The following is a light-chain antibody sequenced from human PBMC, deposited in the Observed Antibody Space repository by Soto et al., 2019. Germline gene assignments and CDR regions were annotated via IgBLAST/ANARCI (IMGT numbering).Light chain of an antibody. CDR1: NSDVSSYNY. V-gene: IGLV2-14*01. Sequence: QSALTQPASVSGSPGQSITISCTGTNSDVSSYNYVSWYQQHPGKAPKLMIYDVSNRPSGVSNRFSGSKSGNTASLTISGRQAEDEADYYCSSYTGSSTLSVFGTGTKLTVL. CDR2: DVS. J-gene: IGLJ1*01. CDR3: SSYTGSSTLSV.